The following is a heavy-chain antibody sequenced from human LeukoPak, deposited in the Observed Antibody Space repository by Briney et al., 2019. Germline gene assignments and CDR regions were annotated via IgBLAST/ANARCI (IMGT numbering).Heavy chain of an antibody. J-gene: IGHJ5*02. D-gene: IGHD1-1*01. V-gene: IGHV4-59*01. CDR2: ISYSGST. Sequence: SETLSLTCTASGGSISSYYWSWIRHPPGKGLEGIGDISYSGSTNFNPSLKSRVTISVDTSKNQFSLKLSSVTAADTAVYYCAREGTAGTNLNWFDPWGQGTLVTVSS. CDR1: GGSISSYY. CDR3: AREGTAGTNLNWFDP.